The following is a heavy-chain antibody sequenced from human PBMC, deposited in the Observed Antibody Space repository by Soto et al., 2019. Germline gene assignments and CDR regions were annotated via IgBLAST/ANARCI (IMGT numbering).Heavy chain of an antibody. J-gene: IGHJ5*02. Sequence: ETLXLTXXVSGYXISXXNWWGWIRQPPGKGLEWIGYIYYSGTTYYNPSLKSRVTMSVDTSKNQFSLKLTSVTAADTAVYYCARSVFPWGRGTLVTVLL. CDR2: IYYSGTT. CDR3: ARSVFP. V-gene: IGHV4-28*01. CDR1: GYXISXXNW.